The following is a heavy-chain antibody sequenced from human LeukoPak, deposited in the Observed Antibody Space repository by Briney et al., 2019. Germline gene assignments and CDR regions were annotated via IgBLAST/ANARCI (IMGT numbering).Heavy chain of an antibody. D-gene: IGHD1-26*01. CDR2: INPNTGGT. Sequence: ASVKVSCKASGYTFTGYYMHWVRQAPGQGLEWMGWINPNTGGTNYAPKFQGRVTMTRDTSTSTAYMELSNLRSDDTAVYYCAREDSGSYYRYFDYWGQGTLVTVSS. CDR1: GYTFTGYY. CDR3: AREDSGSYYRYFDY. V-gene: IGHV1-2*02. J-gene: IGHJ4*02.